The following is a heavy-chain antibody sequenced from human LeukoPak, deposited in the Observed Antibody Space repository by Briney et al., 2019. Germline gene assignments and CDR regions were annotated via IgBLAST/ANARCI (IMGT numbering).Heavy chain of an antibody. V-gene: IGHV3-64D*09. CDR1: GFTFSRYA. CDR3: VKGPHSGWYLEYFQH. Sequence: GGSLRLSCSASGFTFSRYAMHWVRQAPGKGLEYVSAISSNGGSTYYADSVKGRFTISRDNSKNTLYLQMSSLRAEDTAVYYYVKGPHSGWYLEYFQHWGQGTLVTVSS. J-gene: IGHJ1*01. D-gene: IGHD6-19*01. CDR2: ISSNGGST.